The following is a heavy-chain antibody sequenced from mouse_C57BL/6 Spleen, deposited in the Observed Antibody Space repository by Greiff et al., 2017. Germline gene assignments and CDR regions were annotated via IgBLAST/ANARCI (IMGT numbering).Heavy chain of an antibody. Sequence: QVQLKESGAELAKPGASVKLSCKASGYTFTSYWMHWVKQRPGQGLEWIGYINPSSGYTKYNQKFKDKATLTADKSSSTAYMQLSSLTYEDSAVYYCARGTLITTVVATNYFDYWGQGSTLTVSS. V-gene: IGHV1-7*01. CDR3: ARGTLITTVVATNYFDY. CDR2: INPSSGYT. CDR1: GYTFTSYW. D-gene: IGHD1-1*01. J-gene: IGHJ2*01.